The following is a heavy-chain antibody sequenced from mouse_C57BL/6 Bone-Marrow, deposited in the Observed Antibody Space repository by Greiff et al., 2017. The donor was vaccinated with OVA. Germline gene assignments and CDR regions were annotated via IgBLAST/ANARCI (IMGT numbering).Heavy chain of an antibody. J-gene: IGHJ2*01. CDR1: GFTFSSYG. CDR3: ARHGDYGRFFDY. D-gene: IGHD1-1*01. CDR2: ISSGGSYT. Sequence: EVKLVESGGDLVKPGGSLKLSCAASGFTFSSYGMSWVRQTPDKRLEWVATISSGGSYTYYPDSVKGRFTISRDNAKNTLYLQMSSLKSEDTAMYYCARHGDYGRFFDYWGQGTTLTVSS. V-gene: IGHV5-6*01.